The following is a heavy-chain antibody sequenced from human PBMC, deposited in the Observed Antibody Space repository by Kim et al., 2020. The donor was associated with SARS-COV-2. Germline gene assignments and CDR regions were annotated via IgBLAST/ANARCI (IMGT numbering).Heavy chain of an antibody. D-gene: IGHD5-12*01. CDR3: AKGAHGRLREPFDY. CDR2: ISYDGSNK. Sequence: GGSLRLSCAASGFTFSSYGMHWVRQAPGKGLEWVAVISYDGSNKYYADSVKGRFTISRDNSKNTLYLQMNSLRAEDTAVYYCAKGAHGRLREPFDYWGQGTLVTVSS. V-gene: IGHV3-30*18. CDR1: GFTFSSYG. J-gene: IGHJ4*02.